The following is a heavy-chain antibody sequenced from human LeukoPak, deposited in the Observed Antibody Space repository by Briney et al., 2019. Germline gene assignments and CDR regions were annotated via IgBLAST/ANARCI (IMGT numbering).Heavy chain of an antibody. CDR1: GFAFRSYA. Sequence: GGSLRLSCAASGFAFRSYAMSWVRQAPGKGLEWVSFIYSDNTHYSDSVKGRFTISRDNSKNTLYLQMNSLRAEDTAVYYCARRAGAYSHPYDYWGQGTLVTVSS. J-gene: IGHJ4*02. V-gene: IGHV3-53*01. CDR2: IYSDNT. CDR3: ARRAGAYSHPYDY. D-gene: IGHD4/OR15-4a*01.